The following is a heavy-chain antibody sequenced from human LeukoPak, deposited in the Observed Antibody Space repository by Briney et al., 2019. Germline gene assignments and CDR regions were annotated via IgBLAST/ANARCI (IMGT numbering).Heavy chain of an antibody. CDR2: INPNSGDT. J-gene: IGHJ4*02. CDR1: GYTFTEYY. Sequence: GASVKVSCRASGYTFTEYYMHWVRQAPGQGLEWMGWINPNSGDTNYAQKFQGRVTMTTDTSTSTVYMELSSLRSEDTAVYYCARGIGDRFRLQHVIDYWGQGTLVTISS. CDR3: ARGIGDRFRLQHVIDY. V-gene: IGHV1-2*02. D-gene: IGHD2-21*02.